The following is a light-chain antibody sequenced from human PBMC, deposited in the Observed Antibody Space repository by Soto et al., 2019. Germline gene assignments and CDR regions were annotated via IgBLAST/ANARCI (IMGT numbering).Light chain of an antibody. CDR1: SSDLGSYNL. Sequence: QSALTQPASVSGSPGQSITISCTGTSSDLGSYNLVSWYQQHPGKAPKLMIYEGTKRPSGVSDRFPGSKSGNTASLTVSGLQAEDEADYYCCSYAANKTFLFGGGTKLTVL. J-gene: IGLJ2*01. CDR3: CSYAANKTFL. V-gene: IGLV2-23*03. CDR2: EGT.